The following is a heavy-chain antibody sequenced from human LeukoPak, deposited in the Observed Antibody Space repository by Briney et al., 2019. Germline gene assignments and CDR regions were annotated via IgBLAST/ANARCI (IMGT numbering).Heavy chain of an antibody. CDR1: GGSISSYY. CDR2: IYYSGST. J-gene: IGHJ4*02. V-gene: IGHV4-59*12. D-gene: IGHD1-26*01. Sequence: SETLSLTCTVSGGSISSYYWSWIRQPPGKGLEWIGDIYYSGSTNYNPSLKSRVTISVDTSKNQFSLKLSSVTAADTAVYYCASAVGATDYFDYWGQGTLVTVSS. CDR3: ASAVGATDYFDY.